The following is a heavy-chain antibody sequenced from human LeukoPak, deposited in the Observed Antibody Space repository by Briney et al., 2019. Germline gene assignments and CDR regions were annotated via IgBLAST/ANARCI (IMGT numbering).Heavy chain of an antibody. Sequence: SETLSLTCTVSGGSISGSSYCWGWIRQPPGKGLESIASIFYSGSTYYSPSLKSRVTISVDTSKNQFSLKLSSVTAADTAVYYCARVREVGGVDYWGQGTLVTVSS. J-gene: IGHJ4*02. CDR2: IFYSGST. D-gene: IGHD3-16*01. CDR1: GGSISGSSYC. CDR3: ARVREVGGVDY. V-gene: IGHV4-39*07.